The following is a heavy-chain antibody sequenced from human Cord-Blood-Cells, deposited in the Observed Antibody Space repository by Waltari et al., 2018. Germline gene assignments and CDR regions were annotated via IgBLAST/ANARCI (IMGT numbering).Heavy chain of an antibody. CDR3: ARLGLYSSSSPNFDY. Sequence: QVQPVQSGAAVKQPGASGKVSCTASGSTFTGYTIPGVRQARGQGLEWMGWINPNSGGTNYAQKFQGWVTMTRDTSISTAYMELSRLRSDDTAVYYCARLGLYSSSSPNFDYWGQGTLVTVSS. CDR1: GSTFTGYT. V-gene: IGHV1-2*04. D-gene: IGHD6-6*01. CDR2: INPNSGGT. J-gene: IGHJ4*02.